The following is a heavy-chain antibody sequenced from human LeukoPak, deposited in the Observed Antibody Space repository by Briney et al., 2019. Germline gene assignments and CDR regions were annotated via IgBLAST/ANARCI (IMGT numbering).Heavy chain of an antibody. D-gene: IGHD6-6*01. CDR3: ARGAPLVRRHLDY. CDR2: IYHSGST. V-gene: IGHV4-30-2*01. Sequence: SETLSLTCTVSGGSISSGGYSWSWIRQPPGKGLEWIGYIYHSGSTYYNPSLKSRVTISVDTSKNQFSLKLSSVTAADTAVYYCARGAPLVRRHLDYWGQGTLVTVSS. CDR1: GGSISSGGYS. J-gene: IGHJ4*02.